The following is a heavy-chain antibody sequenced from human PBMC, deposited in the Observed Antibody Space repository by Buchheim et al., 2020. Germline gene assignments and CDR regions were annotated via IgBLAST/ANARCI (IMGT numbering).Heavy chain of an antibody. V-gene: IGHV2-70*04. CDR1: GFSLSTREMR. J-gene: IGHJ4*02. CDR2: IDWDDDK. CDR3: ARIGAYDTSGYYFFDY. D-gene: IGHD3-22*01. Sequence: QVTLKESGPALLKPTQTLPLTCTFSGFSLSTREMRVSWIRQPPGKALEWLARIDWDDDKFYSPSLKTRLTISKDTSKNQVVLTMTNMDPVDTATYYCARIGAYDTSGYYFFDYWGQGTL.